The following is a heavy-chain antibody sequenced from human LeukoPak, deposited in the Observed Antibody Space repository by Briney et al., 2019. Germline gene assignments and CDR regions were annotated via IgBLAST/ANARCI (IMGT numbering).Heavy chain of an antibody. CDR3: VVVTAILGY. J-gene: IGHJ4*02. CDR1: GFTFSSYW. V-gene: IGHV3-74*01. CDR2: INSDGSST. D-gene: IGHD2-21*02. Sequence: QPGGSLRLSCAASGFTFSSYWMHWVRQAPGKGLVWVSRINSDGSSTSYADSVKGRFTISRDNARNTLYLQMNSLRAEDTAVYYCVVVTAILGYWGQGTLVTASS.